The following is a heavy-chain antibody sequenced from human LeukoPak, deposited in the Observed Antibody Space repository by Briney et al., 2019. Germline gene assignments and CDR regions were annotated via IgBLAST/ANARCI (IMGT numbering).Heavy chain of an antibody. Sequence: SVKVSCKASGSTFTGYCIHWERHGPGPGLEWVGGIIPIFGTANYAQKFQGRVTITTDESTSTAYMELSSLRSEDTAVYYCARAPLPKNYYYYYYMDVWGKGTTVTVSS. CDR1: GSTFTGYC. CDR2: IIPIFGTA. J-gene: IGHJ6*03. V-gene: IGHV1-69*05. CDR3: ARAPLPKNYYYYYYMDV.